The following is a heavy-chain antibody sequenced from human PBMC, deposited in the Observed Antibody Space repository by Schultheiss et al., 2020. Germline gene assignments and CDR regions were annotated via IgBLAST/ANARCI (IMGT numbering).Heavy chain of an antibody. CDR1: GFSLRTSGVG. J-gene: IGHJ4*02. D-gene: IGHD3-10*01. Sequence: SGPTLVKPTQTLTLTCTFSGFSLRTSGVGVGWIRQPPGKALEWLALIYWNDDKHYSPSLKSRLTITKDTSKNQVVLTMTNMDPVDTATYYCAHRLNYYGSGSYLLYYFDYWGQGTLVTGSS. CDR3: AHRLNYYGSGSYLLYYFDY. V-gene: IGHV2-5*01. CDR2: IYWNDDK.